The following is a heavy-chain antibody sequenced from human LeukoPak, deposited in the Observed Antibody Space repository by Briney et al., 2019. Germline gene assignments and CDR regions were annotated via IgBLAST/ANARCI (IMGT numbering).Heavy chain of an antibody. CDR3: ARAVIWVVGSFDI. J-gene: IGHJ3*02. CDR1: GYSISSGYY. V-gene: IGHV4-38-2*02. Sequence: SETLSLTCTVSGYSISSGYYWGWIRQPPGKGLEWIGSIYHSGNTYFNPSLKSRVTISVDTSKNHFSLKLNSVTAADTAVYYCARAVIWVVGSFDIWGQGTMVTVSS. CDR2: IYHSGNT. D-gene: IGHD2-15*01.